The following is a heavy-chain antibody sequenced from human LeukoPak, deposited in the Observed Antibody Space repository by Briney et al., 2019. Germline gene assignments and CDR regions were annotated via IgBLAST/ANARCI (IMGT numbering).Heavy chain of an antibody. Sequence: PGGSLRLSCAASGFTFSSYAMSWVRQPPGKGLEWVSAISGSGGSTYYADPAKGRFTIARDNSKNTLYLQMNSLRAEDTVVYDCSSLYYYDSSGYTIFDYWGQGTLVTVSS. CDR1: GFTFSSYA. V-gene: IGHV3-23*01. D-gene: IGHD3-22*01. CDR3: SSLYYYDSSGYTIFDY. J-gene: IGHJ4*02. CDR2: ISGSGGST.